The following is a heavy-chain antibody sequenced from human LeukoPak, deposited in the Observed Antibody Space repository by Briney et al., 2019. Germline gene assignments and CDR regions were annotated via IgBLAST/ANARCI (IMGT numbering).Heavy chain of an antibody. V-gene: IGHV3-33*01. J-gene: IGHJ4*02. CDR3: ARNGSTWSFDY. CDR1: GFTFSSYG. D-gene: IGHD6-13*01. Sequence: PGGSLRLSCAASGFTFSSYGMHWVRQAPGKGLEWVAVIWYDGSNKYSADSVKGRFTISRDNSKNTLYLQMNSLRAEDTAVYYCARNGSTWSFDYWGQGTLVTVSS. CDR2: IWYDGSNK.